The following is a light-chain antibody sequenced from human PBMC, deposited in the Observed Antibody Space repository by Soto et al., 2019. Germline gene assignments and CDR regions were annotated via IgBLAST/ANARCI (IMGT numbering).Light chain of an antibody. CDR1: SSDVGGYNF. J-gene: IGLJ3*02. V-gene: IGLV2-11*01. CDR2: DVS. CDR3: CSYAGSYTLWV. Sequence: QSVRTQPRSGSRSPGQSVTIPCTGTSSDVGGYNFVSWYQQHPGKAPKLMIYDVSKRPSGVPDRFSGSKSGNTASLTISGLQAEDEAYYHCCSYAGSYTLWVFGGGTKLTLL.